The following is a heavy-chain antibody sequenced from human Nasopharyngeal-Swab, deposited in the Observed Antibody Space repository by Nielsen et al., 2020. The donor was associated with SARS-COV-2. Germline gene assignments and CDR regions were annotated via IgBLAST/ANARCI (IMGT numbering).Heavy chain of an antibody. CDR3: ARARPRYCSSTSCSVRTYYYGMDV. CDR1: GFTFSDYY. CDR2: ISSSSSYT. D-gene: IGHD2-2*01. Sequence: SCAASGFTFSDYYMSWIRQAPGKGLEWVSYISSSSSYTNYADSVKGRFTISRDNAKNSLYLQMNSLRAEDTAVYYCARARPRYCSSTSCSVRTYYYGMDVWGQGTTVTVSS. J-gene: IGHJ6*02. V-gene: IGHV3-11*03.